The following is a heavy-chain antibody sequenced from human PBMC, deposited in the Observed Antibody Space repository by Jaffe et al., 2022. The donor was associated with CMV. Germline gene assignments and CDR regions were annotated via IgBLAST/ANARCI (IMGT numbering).Heavy chain of an antibody. Sequence: EVQLVQSGAEVKKPGESLRISCKGSGYSFTSYWISWVRQMPGKGLEWMGRIDPSDSYTNYSPSFQGHVTISADKSISTAYLQWSSLKASDTAMYYCARHEYPHHYYDSSGTFDYWGQGTLVTVSS. D-gene: IGHD3-22*01. CDR3: ARHEYPHHYYDSSGTFDY. CDR1: GYSFTSYW. CDR2: IDPSDSYT. V-gene: IGHV5-10-1*03. J-gene: IGHJ4*02.